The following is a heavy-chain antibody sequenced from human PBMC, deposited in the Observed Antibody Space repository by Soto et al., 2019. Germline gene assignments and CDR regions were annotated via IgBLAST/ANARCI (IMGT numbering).Heavy chain of an antibody. V-gene: IGHV1-2*04. Sequence: ASVKVSCKASGYTFTGYYMHWVRQAPGQGLEWMGWINPNSGGTNYAQKFQGWVTMTRDTSISTAYMELSRLRSDDTAVYYCARECYDILTGVCGMDVWGQGTTVTVSS. J-gene: IGHJ6*02. D-gene: IGHD3-9*01. CDR3: ARECYDILTGVCGMDV. CDR1: GYTFTGYY. CDR2: INPNSGGT.